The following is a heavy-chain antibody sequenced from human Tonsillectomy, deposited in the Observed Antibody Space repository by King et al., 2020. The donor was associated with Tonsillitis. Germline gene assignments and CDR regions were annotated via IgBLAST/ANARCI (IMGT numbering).Heavy chain of an antibody. J-gene: IGHJ3*02. V-gene: IGHV2-5*01. CDR1: GFSLSTSGVG. Sequence: TLKESGPTLVKPTQTLTLTCTFSGFSLSTSGVGVGWIRQPPGKALEWLALIYLNYDKRYSSSLKSRLTITKDTSKNQVVLTMTNMDPVDTATYYCAHRLRSKDYDRGAFDIWGQGTMVTVSS. D-gene: IGHD3-22*01. CDR2: IYLNYDK. CDR3: AHRLRSKDYDRGAFDI.